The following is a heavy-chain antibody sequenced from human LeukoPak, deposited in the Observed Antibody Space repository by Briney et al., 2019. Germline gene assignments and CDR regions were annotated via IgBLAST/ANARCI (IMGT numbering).Heavy chain of an antibody. J-gene: IGHJ4*02. V-gene: IGHV1-46*01. Sequence: ASVKVSCKASGYTFTTYSMHWVRQAPGQGLEWMGIINPSGSSTTYAQKSQGRVTMTRDMFTSTVYMELSSLRSEDTAVYYCARDRERIWRRTYFDYWGQGTLVTVSS. D-gene: IGHD2-15*01. CDR3: ARDRERIWRRTYFDY. CDR2: INPSGSST. CDR1: GYTFTTYS.